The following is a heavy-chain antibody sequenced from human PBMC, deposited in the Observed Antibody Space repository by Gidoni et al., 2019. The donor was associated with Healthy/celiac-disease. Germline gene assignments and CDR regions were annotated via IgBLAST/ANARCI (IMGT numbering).Heavy chain of an antibody. J-gene: IGHJ4*02. CDR2: ISGSGGST. CDR3: AKSVLRFLEWLNNFDY. D-gene: IGHD3-3*01. V-gene: IGHV3-23*01. Sequence: EVQLLESGGGLVQPGGSLRLSCAASGFTFSSYAMSWVRQAPGKGLEWVSAISGSGGSTYYADSVKGRFTISRDNSKNTLYLQMNSLRAEDTAVYYCAKSVLRFLEWLNNFDYWGQGTLVTVSS. CDR1: GFTFSSYA.